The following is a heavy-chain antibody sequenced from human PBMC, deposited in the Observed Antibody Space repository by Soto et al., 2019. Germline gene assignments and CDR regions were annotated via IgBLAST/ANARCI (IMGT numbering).Heavy chain of an antibody. V-gene: IGHV4-4*02. CDR2: IYHSGST. D-gene: IGHD3-16*02. Sequence: PSETLSLTCAVSGGSISSSNWWSWVRQPPGKGLEWIGEIYHSGSTNYNPSLKSRVTISVDKSKNQFSLKLSSVTAADTAVYYCARGLAEYDSVWERYRYTGIDSWGLGTLVT. CDR1: GGSISSSNW. CDR3: ARGLAEYDSVWERYRYTGIDS. J-gene: IGHJ4*02.